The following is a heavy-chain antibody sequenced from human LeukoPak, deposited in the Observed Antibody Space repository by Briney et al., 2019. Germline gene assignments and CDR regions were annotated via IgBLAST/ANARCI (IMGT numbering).Heavy chain of an antibody. V-gene: IGHV3-7*03. CDR2: IRQDGSEK. J-gene: IGHJ4*02. Sequence: GGSLRLSCAASGFTFSSYWMGWVRQAPGKGLEWVANIRQDGSEKYYLDSVKGRFTASRDNSKNTLYLKMNSLRAEDTAVYYCAKEGGIAARPPYFDYWGQGTLVTVSS. CDR3: AKEGGIAARPPYFDY. D-gene: IGHD6-6*01. CDR1: GFTFSSYW.